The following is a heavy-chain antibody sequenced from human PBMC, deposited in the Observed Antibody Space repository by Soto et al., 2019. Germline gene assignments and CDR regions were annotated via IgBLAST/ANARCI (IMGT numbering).Heavy chain of an antibody. CDR1: GFTFSSYA. Sequence: PGGSLRLSCAASGFTFSSYAMSWVRQAPGKGLEWISAISGSGGSTYYADSVKGRFTISRDNSKNTLYLQMNSLRAEDTAVYYCATDKTYYYGSGSYYNVVPLYYYYGMDVWGQGTTVTVSS. J-gene: IGHJ6*02. V-gene: IGHV3-23*01. CDR3: ATDKTYYYGSGSYYNVVPLYYYYGMDV. CDR2: ISGSGGST. D-gene: IGHD3-10*01.